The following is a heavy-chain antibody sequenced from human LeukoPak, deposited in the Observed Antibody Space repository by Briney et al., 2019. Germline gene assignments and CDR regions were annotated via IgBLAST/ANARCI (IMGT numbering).Heavy chain of an antibody. CDR1: GVSISSYY. J-gene: IGHJ4*02. Sequence: SQTLSLTCTVSGVSISSYYWSWIRQPPGKGLEWIGYIYYSGSTNYNPSLKSRVTISVDTSKNQFSLKLGSVTAADTAVYYCARAFSKYYFDYWGQGTLVTVSS. CDR2: IYYSGST. V-gene: IGHV4-59*01. CDR3: ARAFSKYYFDY. D-gene: IGHD3-3*01.